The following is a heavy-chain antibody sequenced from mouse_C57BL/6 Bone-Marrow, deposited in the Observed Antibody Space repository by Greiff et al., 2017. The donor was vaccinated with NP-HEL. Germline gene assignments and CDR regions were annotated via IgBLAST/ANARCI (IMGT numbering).Heavy chain of an antibody. V-gene: IGHV1-72*01. CDR2: IDPNSGGT. CDR3: AREEGLDTTVVAQYYFDY. D-gene: IGHD1-1*01. Sequence: QVQLKQPGAELVKPGASVKLSCKASGYTFTSYWMHWVKQRPGRGLEWIGRIDPNSGGTKYNEKFKSKATLTVDKPSSTAYMQLSSLTSEDSAVYYCAREEGLDTTVVAQYYFDYWGQGTTLTVSS. J-gene: IGHJ2*01. CDR1: GYTFTSYW.